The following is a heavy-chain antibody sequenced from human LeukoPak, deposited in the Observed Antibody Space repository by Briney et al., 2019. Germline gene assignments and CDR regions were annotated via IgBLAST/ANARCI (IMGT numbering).Heavy chain of an antibody. CDR1: GFTFSSYW. CDR2: INHSGST. CDR3: ALYSTPRGWFDP. Sequence: GSLRLSCAASGFTFSSYWMSWIRQPPGKGLEWIGEINHSGSTNYNPSLKSRVTISVDTSKNQFSLKLSSVTAADTAVYYCALYSTPRGWFDPWGQGTLVTVSS. D-gene: IGHD4-11*01. V-gene: IGHV4-34*08. J-gene: IGHJ5*02.